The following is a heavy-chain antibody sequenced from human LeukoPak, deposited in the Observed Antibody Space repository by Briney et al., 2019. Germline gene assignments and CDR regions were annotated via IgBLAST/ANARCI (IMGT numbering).Heavy chain of an antibody. CDR1: GGTFSSYA. D-gene: IGHD3-3*01. CDR3: ARSPTIFGVVKGIHDY. CDR2: IIPILGIA. J-gene: IGHJ4*02. Sequence: ASVKVSCKASGGTFSSYAISWVRQAPGQGLEWMGRIIPILGIANYAQKFQGRVTITADKFTSTAYMELSSLRSEDTAVYYCARSPTIFGVVKGIHDYWGQGTLVTVSS. V-gene: IGHV1-69*04.